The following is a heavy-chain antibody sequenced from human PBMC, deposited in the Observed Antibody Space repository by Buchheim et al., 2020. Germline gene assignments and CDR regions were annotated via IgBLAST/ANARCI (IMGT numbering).Heavy chain of an antibody. CDR3: ARGRTTGTTGSDY. V-gene: IGHV4-34*01. CDR2: INHSGST. CDR1: GGSFSGYC. D-gene: IGHD1-1*01. J-gene: IGHJ4*02. Sequence: QVQLQQWGAGLLKPSETLSLTCAVYGGSFSGYCWSWIRQPPGKGLEWIGEINHSGSTNYNPSLKSRVTISVDTSKNQFSLKLSSVTAADTAVYYCARGRTTGTTGSDYWGQGTL.